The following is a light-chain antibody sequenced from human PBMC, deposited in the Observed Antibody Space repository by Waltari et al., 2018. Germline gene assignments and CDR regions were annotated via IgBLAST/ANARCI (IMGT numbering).Light chain of an antibody. CDR3: QQSYTTPMYT. V-gene: IGKV1-39*01. J-gene: IGKJ2*01. Sequence: DIQMTQSPSSLAASVGDRVIISCRASQSVSRYLNWYHQKPGKAPKLLISAASTLQSGVPSRFSGSGSGTDFTLTINSLQPEDFAVYYCQQSYTTPMYTFGQGTKLEI. CDR2: AAS. CDR1: QSVSRY.